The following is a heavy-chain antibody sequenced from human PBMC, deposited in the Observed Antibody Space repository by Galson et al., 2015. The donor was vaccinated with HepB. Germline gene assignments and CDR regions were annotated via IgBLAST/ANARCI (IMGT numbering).Heavy chain of an antibody. Sequence: SLRLSCATSGFTFSNAWMSWVRQAPGKGLEWVGRIKSKTDGGTTDYAAPVKGRFTISRDDSKNTLYLQMNSLKTEDTAVYYCTTHTTPDGYSGYSGGRRDAFDIWGQGTMVTVSS. J-gene: IGHJ3*02. D-gene: IGHD5-12*01. CDR2: IKSKTDGGTT. CDR1: GFTFSNAW. V-gene: IGHV3-15*01. CDR3: TTHTTPDGYSGYSGGRRDAFDI.